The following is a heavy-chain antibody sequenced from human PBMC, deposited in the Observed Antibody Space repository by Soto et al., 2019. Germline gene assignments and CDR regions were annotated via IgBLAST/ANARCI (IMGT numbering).Heavy chain of an antibody. Sequence: XGSLRLSCADSGFTFSSYAMHWVRQAPGKGLEWVAVISYDGSNKYYADSVKGRFTISRDNSKNTLYLQMNSLRAEDTAVYYCARDRPPIDYWGQGPLVTVSS. V-gene: IGHV3-30-3*01. CDR2: ISYDGSNK. CDR3: ARDRPPIDY. J-gene: IGHJ1*01. CDR1: GFTFSSYA. D-gene: IGHD3-22*01.